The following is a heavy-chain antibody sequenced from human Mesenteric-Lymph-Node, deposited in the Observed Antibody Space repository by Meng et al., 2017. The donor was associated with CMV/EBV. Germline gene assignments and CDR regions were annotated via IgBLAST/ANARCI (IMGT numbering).Heavy chain of an antibody. CDR2: IIPIFGTA. D-gene: IGHD3-10*01. CDR3: ARGVYYGSGSYYPNFDY. CDR1: GTFRSSA. Sequence: GTFRSSAISWVRQAPGQGLEWMGGIIPIFGTANYAQKFQGRVTITTDESTSTAYMELSSLRSEDTAVYYCARGVYYGSGSYYPNFDYWGQGTLVTVSS. V-gene: IGHV1-69*05. J-gene: IGHJ4*02.